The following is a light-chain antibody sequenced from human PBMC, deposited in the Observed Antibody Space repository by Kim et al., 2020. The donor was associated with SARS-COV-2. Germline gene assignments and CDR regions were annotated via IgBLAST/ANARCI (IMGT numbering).Light chain of an antibody. J-gene: IGLJ3*02. CDR3: CSYAGSSTWV. Sequence: GQSITIACTGSRSDVGTYNLVSWYQQYPGKAPKVMIYEVTKRPSGVSYRFSGSKSGITASLTISGLQAGDEADYYCCSYAGSSTWVFGGGTKVTVL. CDR2: EVT. V-gene: IGLV2-23*02. CDR1: RSDVGTYNL.